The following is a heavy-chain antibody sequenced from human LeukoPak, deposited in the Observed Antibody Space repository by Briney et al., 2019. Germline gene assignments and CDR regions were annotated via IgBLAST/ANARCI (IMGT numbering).Heavy chain of an antibody. D-gene: IGHD5-18*01. V-gene: IGHV1-69*04. CDR1: GGTFSSYA. J-gene: IGHJ5*02. CDR2: IIPILGIA. Sequence: SVKVSCKASGGTFSSYAISWVRQAPGQGLEWMGRIIPILGIANYAQKFQGRVTITADKSTSTAYMELSSLRSEDTAVYYCARGGIQLWFTWFDPWGQGTLVTVSS. CDR3: ARGGIQLWFTWFDP.